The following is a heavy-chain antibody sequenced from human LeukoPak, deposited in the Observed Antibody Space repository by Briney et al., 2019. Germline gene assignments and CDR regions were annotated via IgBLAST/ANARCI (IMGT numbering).Heavy chain of an antibody. Sequence: GGSLRLSCAASGFTFSSYSMNWVRQAPGKGLEWLSSISSSSGYIFHADSVKGRFTISRDNSKNTLYLQMNSLRAEDTAVYYCAKAGDRYYFDYWGQGTLVTVSS. V-gene: IGHV3-21*04. D-gene: IGHD3-10*01. J-gene: IGHJ4*02. CDR1: GFTFSSYS. CDR2: ISSSSGYI. CDR3: AKAGDRYYFDY.